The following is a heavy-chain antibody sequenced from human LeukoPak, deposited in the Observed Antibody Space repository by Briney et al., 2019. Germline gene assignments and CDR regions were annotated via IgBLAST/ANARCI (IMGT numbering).Heavy chain of an antibody. V-gene: IGHV4-34*01. D-gene: IGHD3-22*01. J-gene: IGHJ6*02. CDR1: GGSFSGYY. CDR3: ASRAIDSSGYPTGRYYYYGMDA. CDR2: INHSGST. Sequence: PSETLSLTCAVYGGSFSGYYWGWIRQPPGKGLEWIGGINHSGSTNYNPSLKSRVTISVDTSKNQFSLKLSSVTAADTAVYYCASRAIDSSGYPTGRYYYYGMDARGQGTTVTVS.